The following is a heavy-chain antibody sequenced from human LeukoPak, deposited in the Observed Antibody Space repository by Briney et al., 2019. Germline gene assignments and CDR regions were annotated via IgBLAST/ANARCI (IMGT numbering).Heavy chain of an antibody. D-gene: IGHD6-13*01. Sequence: GGSLRLSCTASGFTFSSYAMTWVRQAPGKGLEWVSIISGTGYTTYYADSVKGRFTISRDNSENTLYLKMTGMRAADTAVHYCAKVLGIYGSSAYAWYFDYWGQGTLVTVSS. CDR3: AKVLGIYGSSAYAWYFDY. V-gene: IGHV3-23*01. CDR2: ISGTGYTT. J-gene: IGHJ4*02. CDR1: GFTFSSYA.